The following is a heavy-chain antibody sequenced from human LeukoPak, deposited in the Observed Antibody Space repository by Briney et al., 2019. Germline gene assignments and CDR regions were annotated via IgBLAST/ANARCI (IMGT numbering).Heavy chain of an antibody. V-gene: IGHV4-59*01. Sequence: SETLSLTCAVYGGSFSGYYWSWIRQPPGKGLEWIGYIYYSGSTNYNPSLKSRVTISVDTSKNQFSLKLSSVTAADTAVYYCASGVVGGSYYADYWGQGTLVTVSS. CDR3: ASGVVGGSYYADY. CDR1: GGSFSGYY. J-gene: IGHJ4*02. D-gene: IGHD1-26*01. CDR2: IYYSGST.